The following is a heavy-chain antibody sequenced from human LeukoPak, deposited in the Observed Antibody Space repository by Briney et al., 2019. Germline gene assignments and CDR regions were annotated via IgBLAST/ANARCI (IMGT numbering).Heavy chain of an antibody. CDR1: GFTFSSYG. V-gene: IGHV3-30*03. CDR2: ISYDGSNK. J-gene: IGHJ3*02. CDR3: ARSYYYNTRGYIDAFDI. D-gene: IGHD3-22*01. Sequence: GGSLRLSCAASGFTFSSYGMHWVRQAPGKGLEWVAVISYDGSNKYYADSVKGRFTISRDNSKNTLYLQMNSLRAEDTAVYYCARSYYYNTRGYIDAFDIWGQGTVVTVSS.